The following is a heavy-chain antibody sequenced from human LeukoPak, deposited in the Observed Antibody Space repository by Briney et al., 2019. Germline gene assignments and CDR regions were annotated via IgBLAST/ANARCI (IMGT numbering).Heavy chain of an antibody. Sequence: SVKVSCKASGGTFSSFGISWVRQAPGQGLEWMGGIIPIFGTADYAQKFQGRVTITADKSTSTAYMELSSLRSEDTAVYYCVRGPTVTTFKHWGQGTLVTVSS. V-gene: IGHV1-69*06. CDR3: VRGPTVTTFKH. CDR2: IIPIFGTA. CDR1: GGTFSSFG. J-gene: IGHJ1*01. D-gene: IGHD4-17*01.